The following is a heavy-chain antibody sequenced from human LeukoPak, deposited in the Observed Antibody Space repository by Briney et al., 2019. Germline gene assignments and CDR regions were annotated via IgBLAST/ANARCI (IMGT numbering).Heavy chain of an antibody. V-gene: IGHV3-15*01. D-gene: IGHD6-13*01. Sequence: GGSLRLSCVASGFTFSAAWMTWVRQAPGKGLECVGRIKSRTDGGTTDYATPVKGRFAISRDDSKNTLYLRMNSLKIEDTGVYYCTTVGSSWGFDYWGQGTLVTVSS. CDR1: GFTFSAAW. CDR2: IKSRTDGGTT. J-gene: IGHJ4*02. CDR3: TTVGSSWGFDY.